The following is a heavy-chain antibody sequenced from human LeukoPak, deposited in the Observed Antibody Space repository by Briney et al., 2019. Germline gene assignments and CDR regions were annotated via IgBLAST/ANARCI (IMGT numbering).Heavy chain of an antibody. J-gene: IGHJ3*02. Sequence: TGGSLRLSCAASGFTVSSNYMSWVRQAPGKGLEWISVIYSGGSTYYAVSVKGRFTMSRDNAKNSLYLQMNSLRAEDTAVYYCARPVVAATTPDTFDIWGQGTMVTVSS. V-gene: IGHV3-66*01. D-gene: IGHD2-15*01. CDR2: IYSGGST. CDR3: ARPVVAATTPDTFDI. CDR1: GFTVSSNY.